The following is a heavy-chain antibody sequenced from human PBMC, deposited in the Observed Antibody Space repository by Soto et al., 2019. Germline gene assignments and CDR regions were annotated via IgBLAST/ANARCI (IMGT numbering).Heavy chain of an antibody. D-gene: IGHD2-21*01. Sequence: QVQLQESGPGLVKPSQTLTLTCSVSGGSIDTGGFYWSWARQLPGKGLQWVGYIYYTGAAYYNPALKSPVIISLDTSANQFSLSLTSLTAADTAVYYCASGTFNDISFDSWGQGRLVTVSS. CDR1: GGSIDTGGFY. CDR3: ASGTFNDISFDS. CDR2: IYYTGAA. V-gene: IGHV4-31*01. J-gene: IGHJ4*02.